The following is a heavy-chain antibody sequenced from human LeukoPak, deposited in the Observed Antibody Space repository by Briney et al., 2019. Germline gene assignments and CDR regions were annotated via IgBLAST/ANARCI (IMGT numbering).Heavy chain of an antibody. V-gene: IGHV3-53*01. CDR3: ARALWFGETFPAY. Sequence: GGSLRLSCAASGFTVSSNYMSWVRQAPGKGLEWVSVIYSGGSTYYADSVKGRFTISRDNSKNTLYLQMNSLRAEDTAVYYCARALWFGETFPAYWGQGTLVTVSS. CDR1: GFTVSSNY. D-gene: IGHD3-10*01. J-gene: IGHJ4*02. CDR2: IYSGGST.